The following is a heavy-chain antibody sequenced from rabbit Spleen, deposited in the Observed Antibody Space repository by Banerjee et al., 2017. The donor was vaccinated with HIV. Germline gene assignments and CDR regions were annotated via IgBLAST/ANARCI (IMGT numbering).Heavy chain of an antibody. CDR3: ARGSATMTMVITGFYFNL. CDR2: IAGDSSGFT. D-gene: IGHD2-1*01. V-gene: IGHV1S45*01. Sequence: QEQLVESGGGLVQPGGSLKLSCKASGFSFNSGYDMCWVRQAPGKGLEWISCIAGDSSGFTYSATWAKGRFTCSKTSSTTVTLQMTSLTAADTATYFCARGSATMTMVITGFYFNLWGQGTLVTVS. J-gene: IGHJ4*01. CDR1: GFSFNSGYD.